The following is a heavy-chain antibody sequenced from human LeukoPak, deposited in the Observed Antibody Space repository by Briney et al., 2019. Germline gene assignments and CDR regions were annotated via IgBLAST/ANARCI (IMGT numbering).Heavy chain of an antibody. V-gene: IGHV4-34*01. CDR1: GGSFSGYY. CDR2: INHSGST. J-gene: IGHJ4*02. Sequence: SETLSLTRAVYGGSFSGYYWSWIRQPPGKGLEWIGEINHSGSTNYNPSLKSRVTISVDTSKNQFSLKLSSVTAADTAVYYCARGRRWRMAAAGTFDYWGQGTLVTVSS. D-gene: IGHD6-13*01. CDR3: ARGRRWRMAAAGTFDY.